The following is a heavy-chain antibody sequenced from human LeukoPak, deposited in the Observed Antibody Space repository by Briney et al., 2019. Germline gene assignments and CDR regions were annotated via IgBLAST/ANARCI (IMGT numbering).Heavy chain of an antibody. CDR1: GFTFSSYA. V-gene: IGHV3-30-3*01. CDR2: ISYDGSNK. D-gene: IGHD6-19*01. J-gene: IGHJ4*02. CDR3: AKGLRTVAGPTDY. Sequence: GGSLRLSCAASGFTFSSYAMHWVRQAPGKGLEWVAVISYDGSNKYYADSVKGRFTISRDNAKNSLYLQMNSLRAEDTALYYCAKGLRTVAGPTDYWGQGTLVTVSS.